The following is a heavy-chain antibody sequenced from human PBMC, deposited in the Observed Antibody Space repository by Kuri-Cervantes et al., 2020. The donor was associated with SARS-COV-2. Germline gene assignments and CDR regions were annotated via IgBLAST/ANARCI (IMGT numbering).Heavy chain of an antibody. CDR1: GFTFSSYW. CDR2: ISGSSSYI. V-gene: IGHV3-21*01. Sequence: GESLKISCAASGFTFSSYWMSWVRQAPGKGLEWVSSISGSSSYIYYTDSVKGRFTISRDNAKNSLYLQMNSLRVEDTAVYYCARGPSFGVADYWGQGTLVTVSS. CDR3: ARGPSFGVADY. J-gene: IGHJ4*02. D-gene: IGHD3-3*01.